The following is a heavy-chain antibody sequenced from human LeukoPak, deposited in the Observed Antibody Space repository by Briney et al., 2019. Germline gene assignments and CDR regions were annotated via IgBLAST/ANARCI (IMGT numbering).Heavy chain of an antibody. V-gene: IGHV3-20*04. Sequence: GGSLRLSCAVSGFTVSGNYMSWVRQAPGKGLEWVSGINWNGGSTGYADSVKGRFTISRDNAKNSLYLQMNSLRAEDTALYYCAKDTSYYYDSSGYYDYWGQGTLVTVSS. D-gene: IGHD3-22*01. CDR1: GFTVSGNY. CDR3: AKDTSYYYDSSGYYDY. J-gene: IGHJ4*02. CDR2: INWNGGST.